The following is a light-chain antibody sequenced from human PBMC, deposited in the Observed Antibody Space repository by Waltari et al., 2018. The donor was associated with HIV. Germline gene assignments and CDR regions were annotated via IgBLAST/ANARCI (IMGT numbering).Light chain of an antibody. CDR1: SPNTENDN. Sequence: QSVLTQPPSASGTPGQRVTTSSSGSSPNTENDNVYLYQQLTGAAPRLLIYKDTQRPSGVPDRFTGSKSGTSASLAISGLRSEDEADYYCVGWDSRLSGYVFGSGTKVTVL. V-gene: IGLV1-47*01. J-gene: IGLJ1*01. CDR3: VGWDSRLSGYV. CDR2: KDT.